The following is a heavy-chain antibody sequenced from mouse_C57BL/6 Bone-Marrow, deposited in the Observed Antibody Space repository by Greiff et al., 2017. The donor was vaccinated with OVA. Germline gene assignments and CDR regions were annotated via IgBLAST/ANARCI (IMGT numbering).Heavy chain of an antibody. V-gene: IGHV10-1*01. CDR3: VRHFSLYDYQGYFDV. CDR1: GFSFNTYA. J-gene: IGHJ1*03. Sequence: EVQGVESGGGLVQPKGSLKLSCAASGFSFNTYAMNWVRQAPGKGLEWVARIRSKSNNYATYYADSVKDRFTISRDDSESMLYLQMNNLKTEDTAMYYCVRHFSLYDYQGYFDVWGTGTTVTVSS. CDR2: IRSKSNNYAT. D-gene: IGHD2-4*01.